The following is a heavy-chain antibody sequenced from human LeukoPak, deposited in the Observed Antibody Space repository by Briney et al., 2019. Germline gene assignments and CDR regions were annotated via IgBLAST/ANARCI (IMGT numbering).Heavy chain of an antibody. CDR2: ISGSGGST. J-gene: IGHJ6*04. CDR1: GFTFSSYG. CDR3: AELGITMIGGV. V-gene: IGHV3-23*01. Sequence: GGSLRLSCAASGFTFSSYGMSWVRQAPGEGLEWVSAISGSGGSTYYADSVKGRFTISRDNSKNSLYLQMNSLRAEDTAVYYCAELGITMIGGVWGKGTTVTISS. D-gene: IGHD3-10*02.